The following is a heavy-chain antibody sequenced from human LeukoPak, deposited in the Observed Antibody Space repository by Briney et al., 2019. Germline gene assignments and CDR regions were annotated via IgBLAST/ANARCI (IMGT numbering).Heavy chain of an antibody. J-gene: IGHJ4*02. CDR2: ITSTSSYI. CDR1: GFTFSNYN. CDR3: ARDFYDGFALDY. D-gene: IGHD2/OR15-2a*01. V-gene: IGHV3-21*03. Sequence: PGGSLRLSREASGFTFSNYNMNWVRQAPGKELEWVSSITSTSSYIYYADSVKGRFTISRDNAKNSLYLQMNSLRAEDTGVYYCARDFYDGFALDYWGQGTLVTVSS.